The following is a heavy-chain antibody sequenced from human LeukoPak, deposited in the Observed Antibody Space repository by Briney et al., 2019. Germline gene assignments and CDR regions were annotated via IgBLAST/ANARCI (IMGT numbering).Heavy chain of an antibody. Sequence: GGSLRLSRAASGFTFSNYAMAWVRQAPGKGLQWVSFISGGGGSTYYADSVKGRFTISRDNSKNTLYLEMKYLRADDTAIFYCAKDLRNHNHYYDRSSCYDYWGQGTLVTVSS. D-gene: IGHD3-22*01. V-gene: IGHV3-23*01. CDR1: GFTFSNYA. CDR2: ISGGGGST. J-gene: IGHJ4*02. CDR3: AKDLRNHNHYYDRSSCYDY.